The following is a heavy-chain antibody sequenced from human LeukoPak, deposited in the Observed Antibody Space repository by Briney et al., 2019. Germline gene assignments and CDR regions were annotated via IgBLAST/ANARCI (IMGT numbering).Heavy chain of an antibody. CDR1: GYTFTGYY. CDR2: INPNSGGT. J-gene: IGHJ4*02. V-gene: IGHV1-2*06. CDR3: ASDGTTVTQGGPSRNDY. Sequence: GASVKVSCKASGYTFTGYYMHWVRQAPGQGLEWMGRINPNSGGTNYAQKLQGRVTMTRDTSISTAYMELSRLRSDDTAVYYCASDGTTVTQGGPSRNDYWGQGTLVTVSS. D-gene: IGHD4-17*01.